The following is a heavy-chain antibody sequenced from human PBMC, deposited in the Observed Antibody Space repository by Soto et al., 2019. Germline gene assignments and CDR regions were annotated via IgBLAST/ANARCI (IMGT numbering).Heavy chain of an antibody. Sequence: QVQLVESGGGVVQPGRSLRLSCAASGFTFSSFAMHWVRQAPGKGLEWLAVISSDVVNYYYAESVKGRFTISRDNSKNTLDLQTISLRNEDTAVYYCARGGAWTPEGLGYWGQGTLVTVSS. CDR2: ISSDVVNY. CDR1: GFTFSSFA. V-gene: IGHV3-30-3*01. J-gene: IGHJ4*02. CDR3: ARGGAWTPEGLGY. D-gene: IGHD2-15*01.